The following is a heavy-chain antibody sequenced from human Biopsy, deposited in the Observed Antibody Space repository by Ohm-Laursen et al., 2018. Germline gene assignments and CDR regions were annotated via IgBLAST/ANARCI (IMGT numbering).Heavy chain of an antibody. CDR2: IIPTFDTP. CDR3: AGGAAKGNPYDH. Sequence: SPVKVSCKASGGTFSSYVISWVRQAPGQGLEWMGRIIPTFDTPTYAPDFQGRVTFTADKSTGTAHLDLRSLRSEDTAVYYCAGGAAKGNPYDHWGQGTLVTVSS. D-gene: IGHD3-10*01. V-gene: IGHV1-69*06. J-gene: IGHJ5*02. CDR1: GGTFSSYV.